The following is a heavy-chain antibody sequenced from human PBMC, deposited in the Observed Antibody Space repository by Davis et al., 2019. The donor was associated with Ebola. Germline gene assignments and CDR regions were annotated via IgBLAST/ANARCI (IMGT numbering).Heavy chain of an antibody. CDR1: GFTFSNAW. D-gene: IGHD6-19*01. V-gene: IGHV3-15*07. CDR3: TTGIAVAGTWDDY. CDR2: IKSKTDGGTT. Sequence: PSETLSLTCAASGFTFSNAWMNWVRQAPGKGLEWVGRIKSKTDGGTTDYAAPVKGRFTISRDDSKNTLYLQMNSLKTEDTAVYYCTTGIAVAGTWDDYWGQGTLVTVSS. J-gene: IGHJ4*02.